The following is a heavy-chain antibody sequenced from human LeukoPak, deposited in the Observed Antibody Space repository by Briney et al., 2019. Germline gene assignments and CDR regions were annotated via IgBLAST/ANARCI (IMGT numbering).Heavy chain of an antibody. CDR1: GFTVSGNY. Sequence: PGGSLRLSCAASGFTVSGNYMSWVRQAPGKGLEWVSVIYSGGSTYYADSVKGRFTISRDNSKNTLYVQVNSLGTEDTAAYYCAKGSYYDSSGSFYFDYWGQGTLVTVSS. CDR3: AKGSYYDSSGSFYFDY. CDR2: IYSGGST. J-gene: IGHJ4*02. D-gene: IGHD3-22*01. V-gene: IGHV3-53*01.